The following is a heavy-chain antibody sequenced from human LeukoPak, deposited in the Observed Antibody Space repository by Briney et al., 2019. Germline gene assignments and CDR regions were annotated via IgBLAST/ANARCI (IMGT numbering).Heavy chain of an antibody. CDR3: ARDHLYDSSGFPYDAFDI. CDR2: IHSGGSS. V-gene: IGHV3-53*01. D-gene: IGHD3-22*01. CDR1: GLTVSTNF. J-gene: IGHJ3*02. Sequence: GGSLRLSCAASGLTVSTNFMAWVRQAPGKGLEWLSVIHSGGSSEYADSVKGRFTISRDTSKNTVYLQMNSLRAEDTAVYYCARDHLYDSSGFPYDAFDIWGQGTMVTVSS.